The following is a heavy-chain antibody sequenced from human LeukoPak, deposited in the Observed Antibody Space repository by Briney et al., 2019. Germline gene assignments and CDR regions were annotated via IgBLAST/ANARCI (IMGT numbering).Heavy chain of an antibody. CDR3: ARDLVSPQWLIRNYYYGMDV. D-gene: IGHD6-19*01. Sequence: GGSLRLSCAASGFTFSSYSMDWVRQAPGKGLEWVSYISRSSSTIYYADSVKGRFIISRDNAKTSLYLQMNSLRDEDTAVYYCARDLVSPQWLIRNYYYGMDVWGQGTTVTVSS. V-gene: IGHV3-48*02. CDR1: GFTFSSYS. CDR2: ISRSSSTI. J-gene: IGHJ6*02.